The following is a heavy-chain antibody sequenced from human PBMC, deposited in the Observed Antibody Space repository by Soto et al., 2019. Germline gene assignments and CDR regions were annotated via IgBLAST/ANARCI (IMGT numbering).Heavy chain of an antibody. CDR3: ARAPSTVTALDY. D-gene: IGHD4-17*01. V-gene: IGHV4-4*02. J-gene: IGHJ4*02. Sequence: QVQLQESGPGLVKPSGTLSLTCAVSGGSISSSNWWSWVRQPPGKGLEWIGEIYHSGSTNYNPSLKSRVTIXVXXSKNQFSLKLSSVTAADTAVYYCARAPSTVTALDYWGQGTLVTVSS. CDR1: GGSISSSNW. CDR2: IYHSGST.